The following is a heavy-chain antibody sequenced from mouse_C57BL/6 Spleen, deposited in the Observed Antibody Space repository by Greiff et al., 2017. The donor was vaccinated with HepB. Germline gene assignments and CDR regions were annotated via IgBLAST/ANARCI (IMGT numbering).Heavy chain of an antibody. D-gene: IGHD1-1*02. J-gene: IGHJ1*03. CDR2: IHPSDSDT. CDR1: GYTFTSYW. Sequence: QVQLKEPGAELVKPGASVKVSCKASGYTFTSYWMHWVKQRPGQGLEWIGRIHPSDSDTNYNQKFKGKATLTVDKSSSTAYMQLSSLTSEDSAVYYCAIEGNPVGYFDVWGTGTTVTVSS. CDR3: AIEGNPVGYFDV. V-gene: IGHV1-74*01.